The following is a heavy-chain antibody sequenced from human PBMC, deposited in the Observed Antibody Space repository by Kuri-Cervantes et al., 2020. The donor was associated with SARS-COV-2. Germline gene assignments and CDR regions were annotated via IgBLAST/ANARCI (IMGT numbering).Heavy chain of an antibody. J-gene: IGHJ6*02. CDR3: ARQYYDILTGYYSDYYYGMDV. Sequence: SETLSLTCTVSGASFSSGSYYWAWIRQPPGKGLEWIGSIYHSGSTYYNPSLKSRVTISVDTSKNQFSLKLSSVTAADTAVYYCARQYYDILTGYYSDYYYGMDVWGQGTTVTVSS. CDR1: GASFSSGSYY. CDR2: IYHSGST. D-gene: IGHD3-9*01. V-gene: IGHV4-39*01.